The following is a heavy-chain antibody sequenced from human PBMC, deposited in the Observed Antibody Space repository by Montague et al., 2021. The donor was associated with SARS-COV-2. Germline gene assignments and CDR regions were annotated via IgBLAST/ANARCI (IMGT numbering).Heavy chain of an antibody. CDR1: GGSISSGSYY. V-gene: IGHV4-61*02. Sequence: TLSLTCTVSGGSISSGSYYWSWVRQPAGKALEWIGRFCTSGSTNYNPSLKSRVTISVDTSKNQFSLKLSSVTAADTAVYYCARLRGAGLNYFDYWGQGTLVTVSS. J-gene: IGHJ4*02. D-gene: IGHD6-19*01. CDR3: ARLRGAGLNYFDY. CDR2: FCTSGST.